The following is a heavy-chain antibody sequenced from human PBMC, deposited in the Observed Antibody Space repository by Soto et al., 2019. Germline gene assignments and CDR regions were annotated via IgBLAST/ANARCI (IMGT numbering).Heavy chain of an antibody. CDR2: IWYDGSNK. CDR3: ARDAAAAAFIDY. D-gene: IGHD6-13*01. J-gene: IGHJ4*02. Sequence: GGSLRLSCAASGFTFSSYGMHWVRQAPGKGLEWVAVIWYDGSNKYYADSVKGRFTISRDNSKNTLYLQMNSLRAEDTAVYYCARDAAAAAFIDYWGQGTLVTVSS. CDR1: GFTFSSYG. V-gene: IGHV3-33*01.